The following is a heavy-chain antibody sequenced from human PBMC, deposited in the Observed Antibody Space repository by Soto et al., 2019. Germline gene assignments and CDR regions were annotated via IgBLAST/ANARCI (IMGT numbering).Heavy chain of an antibody. J-gene: IGHJ4*02. V-gene: IGHV3-7*01. CDR1: GFTFSSYW. CDR2: IKQDGSEK. CDR3: ARDRYYDSSGYQRSLDY. D-gene: IGHD3-22*01. Sequence: GSXILSCAASGFTFSSYWMSWVRQAPGKWLEWVANIKQDGSEKYYVDSVKGRFTISGDNAKNSLYLQMNSLRAEDTAVYYCARDRYYDSSGYQRSLDYWGQGTLVTVSS.